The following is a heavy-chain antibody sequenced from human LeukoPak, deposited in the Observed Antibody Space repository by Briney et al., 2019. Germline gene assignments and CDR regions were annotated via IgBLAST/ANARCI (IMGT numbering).Heavy chain of an antibody. Sequence: GGSLRLSCAASGFTFSSYSMNWVRQAPGKGLEWVSYISSSSGTIYSVDSVKGRFTISRDNAKNSRYLQLKSLRAEDTAVYYCSRDLRPGCSSTSCPLWDWYFDLWGRGTLVTVSS. CDR3: SRDLRPGCSSTSCPLWDWYFDL. V-gene: IGHV3-48*04. CDR2: ISSSSGTI. CDR1: GFTFSSYS. J-gene: IGHJ2*01. D-gene: IGHD2-2*01.